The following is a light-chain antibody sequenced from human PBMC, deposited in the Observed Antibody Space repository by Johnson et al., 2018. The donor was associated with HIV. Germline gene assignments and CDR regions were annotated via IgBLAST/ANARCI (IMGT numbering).Light chain of an antibody. CDR2: AHN. J-gene: IGLJ1*01. Sequence: QSVLTQPPSVSAAPGQKVTISCSGSSSNIGNHSVSWYQQLPGTAPQLLIYAHNKRPSGLPDRFSGSKSGPSDTLGINGLQTGDEADDYCGTWDSSLIVYFFGTGIKVTVL. CDR1: SSNIGNHS. V-gene: IGLV1-51*02. CDR3: GTWDSSLIVYF.